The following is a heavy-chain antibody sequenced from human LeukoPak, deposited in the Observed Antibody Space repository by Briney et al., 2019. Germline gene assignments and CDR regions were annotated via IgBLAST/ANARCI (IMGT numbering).Heavy chain of an antibody. CDR1: GFTFSSYA. Sequence: PGGSLRLSCAASGFTFSSYAMSWVRQAPGKGLEWVSAISGSGGSTYYADSVKGRFTISRDNSKNTLYLQMNSLRAEDTAVYYCAKDYGDGNSFWAMVEPPGHDYWGQGTLVTVSS. J-gene: IGHJ4*02. CDR3: AKDYGDGNSFWAMVEPPGHDY. CDR2: ISGSGGST. D-gene: IGHD4-23*01. V-gene: IGHV3-23*01.